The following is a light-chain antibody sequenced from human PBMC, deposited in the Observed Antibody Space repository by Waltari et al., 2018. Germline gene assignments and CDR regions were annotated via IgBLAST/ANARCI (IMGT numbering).Light chain of an antibody. CDR2: DVS. J-gene: IGLJ2*01. CDR3: CSYAGRYTLG. Sequence: QSALTQPRSMSGSPGQSVTISCTGTSRDVGGYNYVSWYQQHPGKAPKLMIYDVSKRPSGVPDRFSGSKSGNTASLTISGLQAEDEADYYCCSYAGRYTLGFGGGTKLTVL. CDR1: SRDVGGYNY. V-gene: IGLV2-11*01.